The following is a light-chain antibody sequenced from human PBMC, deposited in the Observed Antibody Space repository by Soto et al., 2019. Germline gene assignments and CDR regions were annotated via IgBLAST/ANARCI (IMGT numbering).Light chain of an antibody. CDR2: DAS. CDR3: QQYGSSPLFT. J-gene: IGKJ3*01. CDR1: QSVSSSY. Sequence: EIVLTQSPGTLSLSPGERATLSCRASQSVSSSYLAWYQQKPGQAPRLLIYDASSRATDIPDRFSGSGSGTDFTLTISSLEPEDLAVYYCQQYGSSPLFTFGPGTKVDIK. V-gene: IGKV3-20*01.